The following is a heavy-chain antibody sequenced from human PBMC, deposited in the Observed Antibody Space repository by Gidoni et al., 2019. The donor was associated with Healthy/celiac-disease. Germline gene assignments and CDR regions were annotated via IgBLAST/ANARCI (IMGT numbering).Heavy chain of an antibody. V-gene: IGHV3-23*04. Sequence: EVQLVESGEGLVHPGGSLRLSCASAGFTFSSYAMSWVRQAPGKGLEWVSGISGSGGSAYYADSVKGRFTISRDNSRNTLYLQMNSLRAEDTAVYYCAKGHSGYYLYGMDVWGQGTTVTVSS. D-gene: IGHD3-22*01. J-gene: IGHJ6*02. CDR1: GFTFSSYA. CDR2: ISGSGGSA. CDR3: AKGHSGYYLYGMDV.